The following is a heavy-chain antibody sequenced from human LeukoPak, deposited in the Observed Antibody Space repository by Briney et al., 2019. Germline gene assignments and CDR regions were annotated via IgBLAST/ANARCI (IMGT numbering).Heavy chain of an antibody. CDR3: ARGLRYCSGGNCYSPKYFQH. V-gene: IGHV4-59*01. Sequence: SETLSLTCTVSGGSISSYYWSWIRQPPGKGLEWIGYIYYSGSTNYNPSLKSRVTISVDTSKNQFSLKPSSVTAADTAVYYCARGLRYCSGGNCYSPKYFQHWGQGTLVTVSS. CDR2: IYYSGST. D-gene: IGHD2-15*01. CDR1: GGSISSYY. J-gene: IGHJ1*01.